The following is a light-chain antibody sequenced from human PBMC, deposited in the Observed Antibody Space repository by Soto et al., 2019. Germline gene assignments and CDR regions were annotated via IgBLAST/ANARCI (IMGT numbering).Light chain of an antibody. CDR1: QSVSIN. CDR3: QQFDKWPTT. J-gene: IGKJ1*01. V-gene: IGKV3-15*01. Sequence: EIVMTQSPATLSVSPGERATLSCRASQSVSINFAWYQQKPGQAPRLLSYGASTRATGIPARFSGSGSGTEFTPTISSLQSEDFAVYYCQQFDKWPTTFGQGTKV. CDR2: GAS.